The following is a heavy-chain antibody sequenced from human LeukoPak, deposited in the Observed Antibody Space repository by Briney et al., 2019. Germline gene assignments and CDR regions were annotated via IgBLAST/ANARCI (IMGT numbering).Heavy chain of an antibody. CDR2: INPNSGGT. CDR1: GHTFTGYY. J-gene: IGHJ3*02. D-gene: IGHD2-2*01. CDR3: ASAPMPYDAFDI. Sequence: ASVKVSCKASGHTFTGYYMHWVRQAPGQGLEWMGRINPNSGGTNYAQKFQGRVTMTRDTSISTAYMELSRLRSDDTAVYYCASAPMPYDAFDIWGQGTMVTVSS. V-gene: IGHV1-2*06.